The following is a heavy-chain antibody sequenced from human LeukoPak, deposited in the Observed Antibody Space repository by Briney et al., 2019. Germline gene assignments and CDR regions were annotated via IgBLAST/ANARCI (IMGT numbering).Heavy chain of an antibody. CDR1: GFTFSSYE. D-gene: IGHD5-18*01. CDR3: AKHCIQLWLGYDY. J-gene: IGHJ4*02. Sequence: GGSLRLSCAASGFTFSSYEMNWVRQAPGKGLEWVSYISSSGSTIYYADSVKGRFTISRDNAKNSLYLQMNSLRAEDTAVYYCAKHCIQLWLGYDYWGQGTLVTVSS. V-gene: IGHV3-48*03. CDR2: ISSSGSTI.